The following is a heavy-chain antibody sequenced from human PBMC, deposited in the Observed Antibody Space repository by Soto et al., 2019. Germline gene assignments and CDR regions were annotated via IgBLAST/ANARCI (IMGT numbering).Heavy chain of an antibody. Sequence: PSETLSLTCTVSGGSISSYYWSWIRQPAGKGLEWIGRIYTSGSTNYNPSLKSRVTISVDTSKNQFSLKLSSVTAAPTALYYCARELAAAPTIAWFDPWGPGTLVTVSS. CDR1: GGSISSYY. CDR2: IYTSGST. J-gene: IGHJ5*02. D-gene: IGHD6-13*01. V-gene: IGHV4-4*07. CDR3: ARELAAAPTIAWFDP.